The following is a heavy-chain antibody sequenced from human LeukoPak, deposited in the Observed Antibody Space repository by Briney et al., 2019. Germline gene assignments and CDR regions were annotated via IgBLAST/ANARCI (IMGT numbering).Heavy chain of an antibody. J-gene: IGHJ4*02. CDR3: ARALRVWIQLWLPRPYYFDY. V-gene: IGHV3-7*01. CDR2: IKQDGSEK. Sequence: GGSLRLSCAASGFTFSSYWMSWVRQAPGKGLEWVANIKQDGSEKYYVDSVKGLFTISRDNAKNSLYLQMNSLGAEDTAVYYCARALRVWIQLWLPRPYYFDYWGQGTLVTVSS. CDR1: GFTFSSYW. D-gene: IGHD5-18*01.